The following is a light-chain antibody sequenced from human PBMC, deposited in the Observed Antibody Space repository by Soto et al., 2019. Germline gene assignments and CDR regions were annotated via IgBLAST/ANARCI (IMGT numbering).Light chain of an antibody. Sequence: QSVLTQPRSVSGSPGQSVTISCTGTSSDVGGYNYVSWYQQHPGKAPKLMIYDVSKRPSWVPDRFSGSKSGNTACLTISGLQAEDDADYYCCSYAGSYTSYVFGTGTELTVL. CDR2: DVS. J-gene: IGLJ1*01. V-gene: IGLV2-11*01. CDR3: CSYAGSYTSYV. CDR1: SSDVGGYNY.